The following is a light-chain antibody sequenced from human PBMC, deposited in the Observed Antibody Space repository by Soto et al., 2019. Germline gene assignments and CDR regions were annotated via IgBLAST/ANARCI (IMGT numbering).Light chain of an antibody. V-gene: IGLV2-11*01. CDR3: CSYAGRYTYV. CDR2: DVN. CDR1: SSDVGAYKY. J-gene: IGLJ1*01. Sequence: QSALTQPRSVSGSPGQSVTISCTGTSSDVGAYKYVSWYQQHPGKAPKFMIYDVNKRPSGVPDRFSGSKSGNTASLTISGLQAEDEADYYCCSYAGRYTYVFGSGTKLTVL.